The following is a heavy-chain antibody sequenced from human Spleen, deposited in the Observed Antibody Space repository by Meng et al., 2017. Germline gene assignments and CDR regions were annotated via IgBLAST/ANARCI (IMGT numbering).Heavy chain of an antibody. D-gene: IGHD1-14*01. J-gene: IGHJ4*02. CDR2: VGHDGNSG. V-gene: IGHV3-30-3*02. Sequence: QVQLVESGGGVVQPGRSLRLSCAASGFTFSSYAMHWVRQAPGKGLEWVAIVGHDGNSGCYADSVRGRFTISRDNSKNMVYLHMSSLRAEDTAVYYCAKDNHYWGQGTLVTVSS. CDR1: GFTFSSYA. CDR3: AKDNHY.